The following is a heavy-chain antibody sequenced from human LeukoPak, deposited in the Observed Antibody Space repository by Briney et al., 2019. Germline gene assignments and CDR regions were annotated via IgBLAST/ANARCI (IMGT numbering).Heavy chain of an antibody. CDR1: GFTVSSNY. J-gene: IGHJ4*02. Sequence: GGSLRLSCAASGFTVSSNYMSWVRQAPGKGLEWVSVIYSGGSTYYADSVKGRFTISRDNSKNTLYLQMNSLRAEDTAVYYCASQKEQWLVYYWGQGTLVTVSS. D-gene: IGHD6-19*01. V-gene: IGHV3-66*04. CDR2: IYSGGST. CDR3: ASQKEQWLVYY.